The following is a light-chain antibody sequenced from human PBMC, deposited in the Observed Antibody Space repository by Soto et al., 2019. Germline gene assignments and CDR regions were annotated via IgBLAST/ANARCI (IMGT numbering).Light chain of an antibody. CDR3: QHYYNFPLT. CDR1: QVINNY. CDR2: DVS. Sequence: DIEMPQSASSLSASVGDRVTITCQTSQVINNYLTWYQQKPGQAPKLLIYDVSHLETGVPFRFRGSGSGQYFTLTISSLQPEDFATYYCQHYYNFPLTFGGGTKVDIK. V-gene: IGKV1-33*01. J-gene: IGKJ4*01.